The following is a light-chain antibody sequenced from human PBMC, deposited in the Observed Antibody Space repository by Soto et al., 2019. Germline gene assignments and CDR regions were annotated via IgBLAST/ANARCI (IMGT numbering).Light chain of an antibody. Sequence: QSALTQPASVSGSPGQSITISCTGTSSDVGGYNYVSWYQQHPGKAPKLMIYDVSNRPSGVSNRFSGSKSGNTASLTISGLQSEDEADYYCSSYTSNYVFGTGTEVTVL. CDR1: SSDVGGYNY. CDR2: DVS. V-gene: IGLV2-14*01. CDR3: SSYTSNYV. J-gene: IGLJ1*01.